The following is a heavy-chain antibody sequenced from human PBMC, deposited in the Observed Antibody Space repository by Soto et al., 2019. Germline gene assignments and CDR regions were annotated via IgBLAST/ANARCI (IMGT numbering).Heavy chain of an antibody. Sequence: PGGSLRLSWAASGFTFSSYGMHWVRQAPGKGLEWVAVIWYDGSNKYYADSVKGRFTISRDNSKNTLYLQMNSLRAEDTAVYYCARDRDSSSSGYYYYGMDVWGQGTTVTVSS. CDR3: ARDRDSSSSGYYYYGMDV. CDR1: GFTFSSYG. V-gene: IGHV3-33*01. J-gene: IGHJ6*02. CDR2: IWYDGSNK. D-gene: IGHD6-6*01.